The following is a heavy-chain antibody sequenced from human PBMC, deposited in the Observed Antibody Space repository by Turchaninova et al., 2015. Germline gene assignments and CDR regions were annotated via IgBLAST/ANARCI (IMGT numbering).Heavy chain of an antibody. V-gene: IGHV7-4-1*02. CDR3: ARGFPGLDN. Sequence: QVQVVQSGSELKTPGASVKVSFQASGYRFPNYPLNSVRQAPGQGLEWMGWINTNNWNPTYAQGFTGRVVFALYTAVTTAFLQIRGLKAGESAVYDGARGFPGLDNWGQGTLVTVSS. CDR1: GYRFPNYP. J-gene: IGHJ4*02. D-gene: IGHD3-3*01. CDR2: INTNNWNP.